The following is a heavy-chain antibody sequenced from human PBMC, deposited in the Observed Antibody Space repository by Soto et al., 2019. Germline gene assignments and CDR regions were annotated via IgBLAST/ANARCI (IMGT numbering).Heavy chain of an antibody. V-gene: IGHV1-69*02. Sequence: QVQLVQSGAEVKKPGSSVKVSCKASGGTFSSYTISWVRQAPGQGLEWMGRIIPILGIANYAQKFQGRVTVTADKSTSTAYMELSSLGSEDTAVYYCARRLAYCGGDCYSGDAFDIWGQGTMVTVSS. CDR3: ARRLAYCGGDCYSGDAFDI. CDR1: GGTFSSYT. D-gene: IGHD2-21*01. J-gene: IGHJ3*02. CDR2: IIPILGIA.